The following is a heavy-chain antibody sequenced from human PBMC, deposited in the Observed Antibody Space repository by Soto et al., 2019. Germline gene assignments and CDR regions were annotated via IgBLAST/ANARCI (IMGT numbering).Heavy chain of an antibody. Sequence: VGSLRLSCAASGFTFSSYAMSWVRQAPGKGLEWVSAISGSGGSTYYADSVRGRFTISRDNSKNTLYLQMNSLRAEDTAVYYCAKSPSVRSSFYYYYYGMDVWGQGTTVTVSS. CDR2: ISGSGGST. V-gene: IGHV3-23*01. CDR3: AKSPSVRSSFYYYYYGMDV. J-gene: IGHJ6*02. D-gene: IGHD3-10*01. CDR1: GFTFSSYA.